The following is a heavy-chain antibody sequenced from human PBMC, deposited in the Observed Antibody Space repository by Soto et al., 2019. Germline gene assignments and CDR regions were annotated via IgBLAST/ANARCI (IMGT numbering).Heavy chain of an antibody. CDR2: ISSRGDSA. CDR1: GFTFNNYV. V-gene: IGHV3-23*01. CDR3: AKRKGERWLQLYGGMDV. Sequence: GGSLRLSCAASGFTFNNYVMNWVRQTPRKGLEWVSSISSRGDSADYAASVNGRFTISRDNSKNTLYLQMNSLRAEDTAVYYCAKRKGERWLQLYGGMDVWGQGTTVTVS. D-gene: IGHD1-1*01. J-gene: IGHJ6*02.